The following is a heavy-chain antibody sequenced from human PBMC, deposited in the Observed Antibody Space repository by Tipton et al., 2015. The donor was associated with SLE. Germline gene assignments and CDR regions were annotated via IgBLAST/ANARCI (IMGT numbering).Heavy chain of an antibody. CDR1: GFSFSDYY. V-gene: IGHV3-11*01. CDR2: ISSSGSTI. J-gene: IGHJ6*02. CDR3: ARVARYGPSDV. Sequence: LRLSCAASGFSFSDYYMSWIRQAPGKGLEWVSYISSSGSTIYYADSVKGRFTISRDNAKNSPYLQMNSLRAEDTAVYYCARVARYGPSDVWGQGTTVTVSS. D-gene: IGHD5-18*01.